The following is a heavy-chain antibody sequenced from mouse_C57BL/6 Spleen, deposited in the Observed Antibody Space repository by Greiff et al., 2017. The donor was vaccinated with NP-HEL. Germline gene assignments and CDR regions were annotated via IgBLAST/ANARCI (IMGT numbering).Heavy chain of an antibody. J-gene: IGHJ2*01. CDR1: GYTFTSYW. CDR2: IDPSDSYT. Sequence: QVQLQQPGAELVMPGASVKLSCKASGYTFTSYWMHWVKQRPGQGLEWIGEIDPSDSYTNYNQQFKGKSTLTVDKSSSTAYMQLNSLTSEDSAVYYCARTKGEYYFYYWGQGTTLTVSS. V-gene: IGHV1-69*01. CDR3: ARTKGEYYFYY. D-gene: IGHD1-3*01.